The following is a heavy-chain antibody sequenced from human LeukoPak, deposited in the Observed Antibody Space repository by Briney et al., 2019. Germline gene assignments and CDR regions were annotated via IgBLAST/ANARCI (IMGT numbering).Heavy chain of an antibody. CDR2: ISYDGSNK. D-gene: IGHD4-17*01. Sequence: GGSLRLSCAASGFTFSSYGMHWVRQAPGKGLEWVAVISYDGSNKYYADSVKGRFTISRDNSRNTLYLQMNSLRAEDTAVYYCAKRPQNYGVDYWGLGTLVTVSS. J-gene: IGHJ4*02. CDR1: GFTFSSYG. CDR3: AKRPQNYGVDY. V-gene: IGHV3-30*18.